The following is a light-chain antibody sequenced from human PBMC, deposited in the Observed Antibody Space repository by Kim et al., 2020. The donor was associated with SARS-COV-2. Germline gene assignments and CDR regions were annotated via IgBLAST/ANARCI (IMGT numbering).Light chain of an antibody. CDR2: AAY. CDR1: QDISDS. CDR3: QHYSTIPPT. Sequence: DIQMTQSPSSLSASVGDRVTITCRASQDISDSLAWYQQKPGKAPKLLICAAYKLQSGVPSRFSGSASGTDYTLTISSLQPEDFATYYCQHYSTIPPTFGQGTRLEIK. J-gene: IGKJ5*01. V-gene: IGKV1-NL1*01.